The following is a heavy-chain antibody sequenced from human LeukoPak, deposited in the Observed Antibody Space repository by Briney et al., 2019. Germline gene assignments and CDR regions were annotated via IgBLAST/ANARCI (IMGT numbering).Heavy chain of an antibody. CDR2: INPNSGGT. J-gene: IGHJ4*02. V-gene: IGHV1-2*02. D-gene: IGHD4-11*01. CDR3: ARRGLGTVSYYFDY. Sequence: GASVKVSCKASGYTFTGYYMHWVRQAPGQGLEWMGWINPNSGGTNYAQKFQGRVTMTRGTSISTAYMELSRLRSDDTAVYYCARRGLGTVSYYFDYWGQGTLVTVSS. CDR1: GYTFTGYY.